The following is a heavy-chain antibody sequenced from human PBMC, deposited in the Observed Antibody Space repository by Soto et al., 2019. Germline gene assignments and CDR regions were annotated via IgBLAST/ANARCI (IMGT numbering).Heavy chain of an antibody. J-gene: IGHJ4*02. V-gene: IGHV3-30*03. CDR2: ISYDGSNK. CDR1: GFTFSSYG. Sequence: QVQLVESGGGVVQPGRSLRLSCAASGFTFSSYGMHWVRQAPGKGLEWVAVISYDGSNKYYADSVKGRFTISRDNSKXXXXXXXXXXXXXXXXXXXCAKALPRYCSGGSCYYFDYWGQGTLVTVSS. D-gene: IGHD2-15*01. CDR3: AKALPRYCSGGSCYYFDY.